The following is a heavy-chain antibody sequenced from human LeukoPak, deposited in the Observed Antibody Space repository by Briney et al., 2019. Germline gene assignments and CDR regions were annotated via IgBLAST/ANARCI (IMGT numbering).Heavy chain of an antibody. V-gene: IGHV3-21*04. CDR3: AKAMDGYDVFDY. CDR2: ISSSSSYI. CDR1: GFTFSSYS. D-gene: IGHD5-12*01. Sequence: GGSLRLSCAASGFTFSSYSMNWVRQAPGKGLEWVSSISSSSSYIYYADSVKGRFTISRDNSKNTLYLQMNSLRAEDTAVYYCAKAMDGYDVFDYWGQGTLVTVSS. J-gene: IGHJ4*02.